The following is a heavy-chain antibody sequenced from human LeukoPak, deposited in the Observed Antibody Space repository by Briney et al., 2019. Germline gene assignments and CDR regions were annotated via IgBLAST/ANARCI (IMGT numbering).Heavy chain of an antibody. V-gene: IGHV1-69*05. D-gene: IGHD6-13*01. CDR3: ARGGYTSRWYWFDP. Sequence: ASVKVSCKASGGTFSSYAISWVRQAPGQGLEWMGRIIPIFGTANYAQKFQGRVTLTTDESTSTAYMELSSLRSEDTAVYYCARGGYTSRWYWFDPWGQGTLVTVSS. J-gene: IGHJ5*02. CDR1: GGTFSSYA. CDR2: IIPIFGTA.